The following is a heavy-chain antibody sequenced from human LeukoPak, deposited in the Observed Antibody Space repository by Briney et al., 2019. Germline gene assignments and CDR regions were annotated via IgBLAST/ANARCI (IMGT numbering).Heavy chain of an antibody. CDR1: GGSISSYY. CDR2: IYYSGST. V-gene: IGHV4-59*01. J-gene: IGHJ3*02. Sequence: PSETLSLTCTVSGGSISSYYWSWIRQPPGKGLEWIGYIYYSGSTNRNPSLKSRVTISVDTSKNQFSLKLSSVTAADTAVYYCARVDSSGWDDAFDIWGQGTMVTVSS. CDR3: ARVDSSGWDDAFDI. D-gene: IGHD3-22*01.